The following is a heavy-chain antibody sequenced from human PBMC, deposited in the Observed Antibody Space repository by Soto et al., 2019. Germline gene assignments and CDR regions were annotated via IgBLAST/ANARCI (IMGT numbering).Heavy chain of an antibody. Sequence: SETLSLTCSLYSGSLSGYYWSWIRQPPGKGLEWIGEINHSGNTNYNPSLRSRVTISIDTSKNQLSLNLRSVSAADTAVYYCARGRGEFGACCQGRPVTV. D-gene: IGHD2-21*01. CDR3: ARGRGEFGA. J-gene: IGHJ5*02. CDR1: SGSLSGYY. CDR2: INHSGNT. V-gene: IGHV4-34*01.